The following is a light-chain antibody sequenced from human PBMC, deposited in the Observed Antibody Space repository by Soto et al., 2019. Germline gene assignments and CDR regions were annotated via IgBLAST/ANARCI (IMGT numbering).Light chain of an antibody. CDR2: DAS. J-gene: IGKJ3*01. V-gene: IGKV3-11*01. CDR3: QQRSNWPPGST. Sequence: EIVLTQSPATLSLSPGERATLSCRASESVSSYLAWYQQKPGQAPRLLIYDASNRATGIPARFSGSGSGKDFTLTISSLEPEDFAVYYCQQRSNWPPGSTFGPGTKVDIK. CDR1: ESVSSY.